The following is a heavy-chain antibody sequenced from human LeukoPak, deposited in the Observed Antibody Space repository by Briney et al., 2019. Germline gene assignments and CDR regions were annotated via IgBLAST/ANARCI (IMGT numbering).Heavy chain of an antibody. CDR2: ISSSSSYI. CDR3: ASPGNYVGDYYYYMDV. D-gene: IGHD4-11*01. Sequence: GGSLRLSCAASGFTFSSYSMNWVRQAPGKGLEWVSSISSSSSYIYYADSVKGRFTISRDNAKNSLYLQMNSLRAEDTAVYYCASPGNYVGDYYYYMDVWGKGTTVTVSS. V-gene: IGHV3-21*01. J-gene: IGHJ6*03. CDR1: GFTFSSYS.